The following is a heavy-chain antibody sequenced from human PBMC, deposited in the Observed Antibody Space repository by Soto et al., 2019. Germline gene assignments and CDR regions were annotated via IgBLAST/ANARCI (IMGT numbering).Heavy chain of an antibody. J-gene: IGHJ4*02. CDR1: GFTFYDYS. CDR3: ARIAAVGVGTRWFRYFDY. CDR2: ISWNSSSI. D-gene: IGHD6-13*01. V-gene: IGHV3-9*01. Sequence: GGSLRLSCAAPGFTFYDYSMHWVRQAPGKGLEWVSGISWNSSSICYADSVKGRFTISRDNAKNSLYLQMNSLRAEDTAVYYCARIAAVGVGTRWFRYFDYWGQGTLVTVSS.